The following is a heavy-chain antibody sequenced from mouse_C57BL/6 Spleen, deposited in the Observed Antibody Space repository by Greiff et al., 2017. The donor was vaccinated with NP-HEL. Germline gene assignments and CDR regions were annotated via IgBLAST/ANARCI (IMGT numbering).Heavy chain of an antibody. CDR1: GFTFSDYY. Sequence: EVNVVESEGGLVQPGSSMKLSCTASGFTFSDYYMAWVRQVPEKGLEWVANINYDGSSTYYLDSLKSRFIISRDNAKNILYLQMSSLKSEDTATYYCAREGDYYGSSYWYFDVWGTGTTVTVSS. D-gene: IGHD1-1*01. V-gene: IGHV5-16*01. J-gene: IGHJ1*03. CDR3: AREGDYYGSSYWYFDV. CDR2: INYDGSST.